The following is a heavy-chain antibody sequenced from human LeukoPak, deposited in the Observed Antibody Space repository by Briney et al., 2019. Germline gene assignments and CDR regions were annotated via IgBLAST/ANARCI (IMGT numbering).Heavy chain of an antibody. D-gene: IGHD2-8*01. CDR2: ISYDGSNK. Sequence: GGFLRLSCAASGFTFSSYAMHWVRQAPGKGLEWVAVISYDGSNKYYADSVKGRFTISRDNSKNTLYLQMNSLRAEDTAVYYCARGYCTNGVCQKGPYYYGMDVWGQGTTVTVSS. CDR3: ARGYCTNGVCQKGPYYYGMDV. V-gene: IGHV3-30-3*01. CDR1: GFTFSSYA. J-gene: IGHJ6*02.